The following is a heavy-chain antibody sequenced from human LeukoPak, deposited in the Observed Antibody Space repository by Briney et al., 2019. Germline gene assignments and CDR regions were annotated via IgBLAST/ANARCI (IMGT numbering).Heavy chain of an antibody. D-gene: IGHD3-22*01. CDR2: INQDRGEK. J-gene: IGHJ3*02. CDR3: ARDPYKSGGYGAFDT. Sequence: PGGSLRLSCVASGCTFSRYWMTWVRQSPEKGLEWVANINQDRGEKQYADSVKGRFTISRDNAENSLYLQMNSLRPEDTAIYYCARDPYKSGGYGAFDTWGQGTVVAVSS. V-gene: IGHV3-7*01. CDR1: GCTFSRYW.